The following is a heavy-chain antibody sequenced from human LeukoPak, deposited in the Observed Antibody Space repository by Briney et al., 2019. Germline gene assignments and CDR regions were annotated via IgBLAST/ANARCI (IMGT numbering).Heavy chain of an antibody. CDR2: IIPILGIA. CDR1: GGTFSSYT. D-gene: IGHD4-11*01. J-gene: IGHJ6*02. V-gene: IGHV1-69*04. CDR3: ARDGTTVTTPYYYGMDV. Sequence: SVKVSCKASGGTFSSYTISWVRQAPGQGLEWMGRIIPILGIANYAQKFQGRVTITADKSTSTAYMELSSLRSEDTAVYYCARDGTTVTTPYYYGMDVWGQGTTVTVSS.